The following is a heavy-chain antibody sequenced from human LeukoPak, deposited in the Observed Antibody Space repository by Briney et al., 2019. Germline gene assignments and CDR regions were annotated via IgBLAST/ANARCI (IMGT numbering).Heavy chain of an antibody. V-gene: IGHV5-51*01. D-gene: IGHD1-14*01. Sequence: GESLKISCKGSGYKFTNHWINWVRQMPGKGLEWMGIIYPGDSDTRYSPSLQGQVTISADKSITTAYLQWSSLKASDSAMYYCARDNETGVPFDFWGQGTLVTVSS. CDR3: ARDNETGVPFDF. CDR2: IYPGDSDT. CDR1: GYKFTNHW. J-gene: IGHJ4*02.